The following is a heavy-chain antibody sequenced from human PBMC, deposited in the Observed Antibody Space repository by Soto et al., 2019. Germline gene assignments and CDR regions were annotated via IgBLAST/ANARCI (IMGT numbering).Heavy chain of an antibody. V-gene: IGHV3-21*01. Sequence: EVPLVESGGGLVKPGGSLRLSCAASGFTFSSYSMNWVRQAPGKGLEWVSSISSSSSYIYYADSVKGRFTISRDNAKNSLYLQMNSLRAEDTAVYYCARGGTYSSSGFDYWGQGTLVTVSS. D-gene: IGHD6-13*01. CDR2: ISSSSSYI. J-gene: IGHJ4*02. CDR1: GFTFSSYS. CDR3: ARGGTYSSSGFDY.